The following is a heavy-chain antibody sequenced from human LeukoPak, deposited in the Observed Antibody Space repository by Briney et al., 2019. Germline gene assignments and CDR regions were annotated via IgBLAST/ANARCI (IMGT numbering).Heavy chain of an antibody. V-gene: IGHV3-30-3*01. D-gene: IGHD6-13*01. CDR2: ISHDGNSQ. J-gene: IGHJ4*02. Sequence: GGSLRLSCAASGFTFSGFAMHWVRQAPGKGLEWVTLISHDGNSQYYADSVKGRFIISRDNSENTLYPQMNSLRPDDTAVYYCAREYSTNWYRSLRDWGQGTLVTVSS. CDR3: AREYSTNWYRSLRD. CDR1: GFTFSGFA.